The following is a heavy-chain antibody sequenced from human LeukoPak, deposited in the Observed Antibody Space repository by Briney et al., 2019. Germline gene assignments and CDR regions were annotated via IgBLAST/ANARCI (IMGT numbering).Heavy chain of an antibody. J-gene: IGHJ4*02. V-gene: IGHV4-59*01. D-gene: IGHD5-18*01. CDR3: ARVADTDTAMVT. CDR2: IYYSGST. Sequence: SETLSLTCTVSGYSFSSYYWSWIRQPPGKGLEWIGYIYYSGSTNYNPSLKSRVTISVDTSKNQFSLKLSSVTAADTAVYYCARVADTDTAMVTWGQGTLVTVSS. CDR1: GYSFSSYY.